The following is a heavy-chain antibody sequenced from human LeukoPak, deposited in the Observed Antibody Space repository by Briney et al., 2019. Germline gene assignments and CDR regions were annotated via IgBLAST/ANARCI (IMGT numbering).Heavy chain of an antibody. V-gene: IGHV1-69*06. Sequence: SVKVSCKASGGTFSSYAISWVRQAPGQGLEWMGGIIPIFGPANYAQKFQGRVTITADKSTSTAYMELSSLRSEDTAVYYCARSEGYSSSWSYDWGQGTLVTVSS. CDR1: GGTFSSYA. CDR2: IIPIFGPA. CDR3: ARSEGYSSSWSYD. J-gene: IGHJ4*02. D-gene: IGHD6-13*01.